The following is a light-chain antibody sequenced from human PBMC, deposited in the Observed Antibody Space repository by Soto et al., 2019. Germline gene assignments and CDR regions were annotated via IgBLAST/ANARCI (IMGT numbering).Light chain of an antibody. J-gene: IGLJ1*01. CDR2: DNT. V-gene: IGLV1-40*01. Sequence: QLVLTQPPSVSGAPGQRVTISCTGSSSNIGAGYDVHWYQQLPGTAPKLLIYDNTNRPSGVPDRFSGSKSGTSASLAITGLQAEEEADYYCQSYDRSLSGSRVFGTGTKLTV. CDR1: SSNIGAGYD. CDR3: QSYDRSLSGSRV.